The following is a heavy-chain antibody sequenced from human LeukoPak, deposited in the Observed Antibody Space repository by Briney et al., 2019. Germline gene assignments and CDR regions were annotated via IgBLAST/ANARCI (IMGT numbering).Heavy chain of an antibody. CDR1: GFTFSSYS. V-gene: IGHV3-21*01. CDR3: AKDMVYSSYYFDY. Sequence: KPGGSLRLSCAASGFTFSSYSMNWVRQAPGKGLEWVSSISSSSSYIYYADSVKGRFTISRDNAKNSLYLQMNSLRAEDTAVYYCAKDMVYSSYYFDYWGQGTLVTVSS. D-gene: IGHD5-12*01. CDR2: ISSSSSYI. J-gene: IGHJ4*02.